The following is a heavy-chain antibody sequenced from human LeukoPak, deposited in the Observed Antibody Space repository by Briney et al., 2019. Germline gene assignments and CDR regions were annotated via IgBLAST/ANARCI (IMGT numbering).Heavy chain of an antibody. J-gene: IGHJ4*02. CDR1: GYSISSGYY. CDR3: ARGDSRGVYYFDY. CDR2: IYHSGST. D-gene: IGHD1-26*01. V-gene: IGHV4-38-2*02. Sequence: PSETLSLTCTVSGYSISSGYYWGWIRQPPGKGLEWIGSIYHSGSTYYNPSLKSRVTISVDTSKNQFSLKLSSVTAADTAVYYCARGDSRGVYYFDYWGQGTLVTVSS.